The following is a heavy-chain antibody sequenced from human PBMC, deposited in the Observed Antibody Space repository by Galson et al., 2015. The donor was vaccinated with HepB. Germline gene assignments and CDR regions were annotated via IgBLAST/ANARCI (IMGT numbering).Heavy chain of an antibody. CDR1: GYTFTSYA. D-gene: IGHD6-6*01. Sequence: SVKVSCKASGYTFTSYAMHWVRQAPGQRLEWMGWINAGNGNTKYSQKFQGRVTITRDTSASTAYMELSSLRSEDTAVYYCARDPPISSSAAGFDYWGQGTLVTVSS. V-gene: IGHV1-3*01. CDR3: ARDPPISSSAAGFDY. CDR2: INAGNGNT. J-gene: IGHJ4*02.